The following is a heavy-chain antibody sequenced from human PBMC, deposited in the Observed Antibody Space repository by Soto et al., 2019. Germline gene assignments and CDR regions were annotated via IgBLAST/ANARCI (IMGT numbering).Heavy chain of an antibody. J-gene: IGHJ4*02. V-gene: IGHV2-5*02. Sequence: QITLKESGPTLVKPTQTLTLTCTFSGFSLSSNRMAVGWIRQPPGKALEWPALIYWDDDKRYSPFLKSRLTITKDTSKNQVVLTMSNMDPVDTARYYCAHIVVAGLGYNFDYWGQGTLVTVSS. CDR3: AHIVVAGLGYNFDY. CDR1: GFSLSSNRMA. D-gene: IGHD6-19*01. CDR2: IYWDDDK.